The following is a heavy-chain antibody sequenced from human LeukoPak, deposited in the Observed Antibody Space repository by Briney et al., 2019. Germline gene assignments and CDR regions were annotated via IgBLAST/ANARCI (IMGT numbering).Heavy chain of an antibody. CDR2: IIPIFGTA. CDR3: ARSCSSTSCYWYAFDI. Sequence: SVKASCKASGGTFSSYAISWVRQAPGQGLEWMGRIIPIFGTANYAQKFQGRVTITTDESTSTAYMELSSLRSEDTAVYYCARSCSSTSCYWYAFDIWGQGTMVTVSS. CDR1: GGTFSSYA. D-gene: IGHD2-2*01. V-gene: IGHV1-69*05. J-gene: IGHJ3*02.